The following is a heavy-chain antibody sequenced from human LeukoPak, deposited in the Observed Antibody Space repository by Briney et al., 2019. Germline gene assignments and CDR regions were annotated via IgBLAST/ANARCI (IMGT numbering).Heavy chain of an antibody. CDR1: GYTFTSYG. V-gene: IGHV1-18*01. J-gene: IGHJ4*02. CDR2: ISTYNGNT. CDR3: ARRLWYGGNSHSDY. D-gene: IGHD4-23*01. Sequence: ASVKVSCKASGYTFTSYGIIWVRQAPGQGLEWMGWISTYNGNTNYAQKLQGRVTMTTDTSTSTAYVELRSLRSDDTAVYYCARRLWYGGNSHSDYWGQGTLVTVSS.